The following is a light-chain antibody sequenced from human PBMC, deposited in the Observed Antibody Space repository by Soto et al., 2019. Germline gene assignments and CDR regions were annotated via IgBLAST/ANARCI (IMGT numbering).Light chain of an antibody. CDR1: QSISSW. J-gene: IGKJ1*01. CDR2: KAS. Sequence: DIQMTQSPSTLSASVGDRVTITCRASQSISSWLAWYQQKPGKAPKLLIYKASSLESGVPSRFSGSGSGTEFTLTISSLQPDDFATYYCQQYNSFIWTFGRGTKVDIK. CDR3: QQYNSFIWT. V-gene: IGKV1-5*03.